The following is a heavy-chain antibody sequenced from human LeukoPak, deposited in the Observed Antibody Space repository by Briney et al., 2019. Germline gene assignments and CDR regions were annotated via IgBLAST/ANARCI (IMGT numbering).Heavy chain of an antibody. V-gene: IGHV1-18*01. D-gene: IGHD6-19*01. CDR3: ARYRAYSSGWYGDFDY. CDR1: GYTFTSDG. J-gene: IGHJ4*02. CDR2: ISAYNGNT. Sequence: GASVKVSCKASGYTFTSDGISWVRQAPGQGLEWMGWISAYNGNTNYAQKLQGRVTMTTDTSTSTAYMELRSLRSDDTAVYYCARYRAYSSGWYGDFDYWGQGTLVTVSS.